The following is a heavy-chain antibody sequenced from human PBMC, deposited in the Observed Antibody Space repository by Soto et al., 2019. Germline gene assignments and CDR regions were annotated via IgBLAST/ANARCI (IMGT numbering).Heavy chain of an antibody. V-gene: IGHV4-39*01. J-gene: IGHJ6*03. Sequence: PSETLSLTCTVSGGSISSSSYYWGWIRQPPGKGLEWIGSIYYSGSTYYNPSLKSRVTISVDTSKNQFSLKLSSVTAADTAVYYCARPREYYDFWSGYYTGVPPYYYYYYMDVLVKGTTVT. CDR2: IYYSGST. CDR1: GGSISSSSYY. CDR3: ARPREYYDFWSGYYTGVPPYYYYYYMDV. D-gene: IGHD3-3*01.